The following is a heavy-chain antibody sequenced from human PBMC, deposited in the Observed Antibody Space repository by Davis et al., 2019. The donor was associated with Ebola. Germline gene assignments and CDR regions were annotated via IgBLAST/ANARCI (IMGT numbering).Heavy chain of an antibody. J-gene: IGHJ4*02. CDR2: IDRDDDK. CDR3: ARTYYGSIVSPPD. D-gene: IGHD3-10*01. Sequence: SGPTLVKPTQTLTLTCTFSGFSLSTSGMCVSWIRQPPGRALEWLARIDRDDDKYYSTSLKTRLTISKDASKNQVVLTMTNVDPVDTGTYYCARTYYGSIVSPPDWGQGTLVTVSS. V-gene: IGHV2-70*11. CDR1: GFSLSTSGMC.